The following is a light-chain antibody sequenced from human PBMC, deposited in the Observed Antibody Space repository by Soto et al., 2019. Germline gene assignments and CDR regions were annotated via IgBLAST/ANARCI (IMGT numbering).Light chain of an antibody. J-gene: IGLJ1*01. CDR2: GVT. V-gene: IGLV2-14*01. Sequence: QSALTQPASVSGSPGQSITISCTGTSSDIGSYNYVSWHQQHPGQAPRLLIYGVTHRASGVPDRFSASKSGNTASLTISGLQAGDEADYYCSSYRRSATYVFGTGTKLTVL. CDR1: SSDIGSYNY. CDR3: SSYRRSATYV.